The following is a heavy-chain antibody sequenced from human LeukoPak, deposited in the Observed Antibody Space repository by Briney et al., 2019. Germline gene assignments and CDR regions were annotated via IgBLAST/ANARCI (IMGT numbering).Heavy chain of an antibody. Sequence: PGGSLRLSCAASGFTFSSYGMHWVRQAPGNGLEWVAVISYDGSNKYYADSVKGRFTISRDNSKNTLYLQMNSLRAEDTAVYYCANTYHTYYYGSGSYYPFDYWGQGTLVTVSS. CDR1: GFTFSSYG. D-gene: IGHD3-10*01. J-gene: IGHJ4*02. CDR3: ANTYHTYYYGSGSYYPFDY. V-gene: IGHV3-30*18. CDR2: ISYDGSNK.